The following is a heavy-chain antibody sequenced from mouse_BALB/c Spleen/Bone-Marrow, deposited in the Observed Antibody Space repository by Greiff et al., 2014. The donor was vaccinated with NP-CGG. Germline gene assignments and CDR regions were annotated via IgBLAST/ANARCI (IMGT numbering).Heavy chain of an antibody. D-gene: IGHD1-1*01. J-gene: IGHJ1*01. CDR2: INPSNGGT. V-gene: IGHV1S16*01. Sequence: VQLLQSGAGLVKPGTSVSFSCNVSGYTFTSYCLHWVQLMPGHGFEWIGEINPSNGGTNYNEKFKRKATRTVDKSSSTAYMQLSSLTSEDSAVYYCTIYYGSSPYWYFDVWGAGTTVTVSS. CDR1: GYTFTSYC. CDR3: TIYYGSSPYWYFDV.